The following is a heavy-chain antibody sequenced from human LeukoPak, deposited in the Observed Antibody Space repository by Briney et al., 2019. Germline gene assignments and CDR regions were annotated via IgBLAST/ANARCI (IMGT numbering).Heavy chain of an antibody. Sequence: GGSLRLSCAASGLTFSSYAMSWVRQAPGKGLEWVSAISGSGGSTYYADSVKGRFTISRDNSKNTLYLQMNSLRAEDTAVYYCAKDRNRWGLTPPFDYWGQGTLVTVSS. CDR2: ISGSGGST. D-gene: IGHD1-14*01. J-gene: IGHJ4*02. V-gene: IGHV3-23*01. CDR1: GLTFSSYA. CDR3: AKDRNRWGLTPPFDY.